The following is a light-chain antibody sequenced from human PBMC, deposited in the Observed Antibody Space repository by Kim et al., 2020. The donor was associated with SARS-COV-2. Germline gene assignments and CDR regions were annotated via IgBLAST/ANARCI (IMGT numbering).Light chain of an antibody. Sequence: VALGQTVRITCQGDSLRSYYATGYQQKPGQAPILVIYGKNNRPSGIPDRFSGSSSGNTASLMITGTQAGDEADYYCNSRDSNDNVVFGGGTKLTVL. V-gene: IGLV3-19*01. CDR1: SLRSYY. J-gene: IGLJ2*01. CDR2: GKN. CDR3: NSRDSNDNVV.